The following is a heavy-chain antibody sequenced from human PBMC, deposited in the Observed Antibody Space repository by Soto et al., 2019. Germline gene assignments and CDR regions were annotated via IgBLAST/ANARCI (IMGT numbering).Heavy chain of an antibody. CDR3: ATVEVSPRGYRGYDLGY. Sequence: ASVKVSCKVSGYTLTELSMHWVRQAPGKGLEWMGGFDPEDGETIYAQKFQGRVTVTEDTSTDTAYMELSSLRSEDTAVYYCATVEVSPRGYRGYDLGYWGQGTLVTVSS. CDR2: FDPEDGET. D-gene: IGHD5-12*01. V-gene: IGHV1-24*01. CDR1: GYTLTELS. J-gene: IGHJ4*02.